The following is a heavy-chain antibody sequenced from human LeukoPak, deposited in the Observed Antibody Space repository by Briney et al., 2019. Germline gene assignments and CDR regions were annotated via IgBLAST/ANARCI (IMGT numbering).Heavy chain of an antibody. J-gene: IGHJ4*02. CDR1: GFTFSSYN. CDR2: ISSSSGHI. CDR3: ARDPGTVADPYLDY. Sequence: PGGSLRLSCAASGFTFSSYNMNWVRQPPGKGLEWVSSISSSSGHIHYADSVKGRFTISRDNANHSLYLQMNSLRDEDTAVYYCARDPGTVADPYLDYWGQGSLVTVSS. V-gene: IGHV3-21*01. D-gene: IGHD6-19*01.